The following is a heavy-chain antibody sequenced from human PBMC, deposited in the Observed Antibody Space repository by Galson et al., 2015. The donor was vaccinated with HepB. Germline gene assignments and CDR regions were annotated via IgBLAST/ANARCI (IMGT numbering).Heavy chain of an antibody. V-gene: IGHV3-33*01. J-gene: IGHJ6*02. CDR1: GFIFNTYA. CDR2: IWYDGGNK. D-gene: IGHD3-16*01. Sequence: SLRLSCAASGFIFNTYAIHWVRQAPGKGLEWVAIIWYDGGNKFYADSVKGRFTISRDNSKNTVYLQMNSLRVEDTSVYYCARAGREDLDYDDGSAFMVHGMDVWGQGTTVTVSS. CDR3: ARAGREDLDYDDGSAFMVHGMDV.